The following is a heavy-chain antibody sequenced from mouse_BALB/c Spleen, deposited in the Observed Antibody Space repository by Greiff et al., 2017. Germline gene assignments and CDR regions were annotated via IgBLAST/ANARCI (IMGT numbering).Heavy chain of an antibody. Sequence: EVQLQQSGPGLVKPSQSLSLTCSVTGYSITSGYYWNWIRQFPGNKLEWMGYISYDGSNNYNPSLKNRISITRDTSKNQFFLKVNSVTTEDTATYYCAREGITKAMDYWGQGTSVTVSS. CDR2: ISYDGSN. V-gene: IGHV3-6*02. J-gene: IGHJ4*01. D-gene: IGHD2-4*01. CDR3: AREGITKAMDY. CDR1: GYSITSGYY.